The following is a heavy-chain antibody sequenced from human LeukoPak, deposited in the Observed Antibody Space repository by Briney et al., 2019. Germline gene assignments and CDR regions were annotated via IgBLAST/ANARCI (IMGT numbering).Heavy chain of an antibody. CDR1: GYTFTSYY. V-gene: IGHV1-46*01. CDR3: ARAYDSSGYYLGYYFDY. J-gene: IGHJ4*02. Sequence: EASVKVSCKASGYTFTSYYMHWVRQAPGQGLEWMGIINPSGGSTSYAQKFQGRVTMTRDTSTSTVYMELSSLRSGDTAVYYCARAYDSSGYYLGYYFDYWGQGTLVTVSS. D-gene: IGHD3-22*01. CDR2: INPSGGST.